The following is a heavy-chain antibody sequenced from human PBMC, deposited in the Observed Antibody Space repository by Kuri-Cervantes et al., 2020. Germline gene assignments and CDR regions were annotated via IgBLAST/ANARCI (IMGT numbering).Heavy chain of an antibody. J-gene: IGHJ3*02. CDR2: IYHSGST. Sequence: SETLSLTCAVPGYSISSGYYWGWIRQPPGKGLEWIGSIYHSGSTYYNPSLKSRVTISVDTSKNQFSLKLSSVTAADTAVYYCARARRRNCSSTSCIRQDAFDIWGQGTMVTVSS. CDR1: GYSISSGYY. V-gene: IGHV4-38-2*01. D-gene: IGHD2-2*01. CDR3: ARARRRNCSSTSCIRQDAFDI.